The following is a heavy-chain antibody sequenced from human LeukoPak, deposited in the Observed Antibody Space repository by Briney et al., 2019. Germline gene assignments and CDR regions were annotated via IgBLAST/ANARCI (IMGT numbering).Heavy chain of an antibody. CDR3: ARVMVRGVYFDY. J-gene: IGHJ4*02. D-gene: IGHD3-10*01. CDR1: GGSISSGGYS. Sequence: PSQTLSLTCGVSGGSISSGGYSWSWIRQPPGKGLEWIGYIYHSGSTYYNPSLKSRVTISVDTSKNQFSLKLSSVTAADTAVYYCARVMVRGVYFDYWGQGTLVTVSS. V-gene: IGHV4-30-2*01. CDR2: IYHSGST.